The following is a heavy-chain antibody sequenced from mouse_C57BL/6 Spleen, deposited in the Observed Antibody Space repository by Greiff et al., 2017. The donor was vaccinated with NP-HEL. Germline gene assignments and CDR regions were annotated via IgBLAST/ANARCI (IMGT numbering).Heavy chain of an antibody. CDR3: AREGSYDGYYWCAY. J-gene: IGHJ3*01. D-gene: IGHD2-3*01. Sequence: VQLQQPGAELVKPGASVKLSCKASGYTFTSYWMHWVKQRPGQGLEWIGMIHPNSGSTNYNEKFKSKATLPVDKSSSTAYMQLSSLTSEDSAVYYCAREGSYDGYYWCAYWGQGTLVTVSA. V-gene: IGHV1-64*01. CDR2: IHPNSGST. CDR1: GYTFTSYW.